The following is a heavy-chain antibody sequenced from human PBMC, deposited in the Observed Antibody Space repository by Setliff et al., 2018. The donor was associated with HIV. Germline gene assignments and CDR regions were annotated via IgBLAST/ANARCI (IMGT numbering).Heavy chain of an antibody. CDR1: GGSNSSHY. CDR2: IYYSGST. V-gene: IGHV4-59*11. D-gene: IGHD1-26*01. CDR3: ARAVGTTRTAFDY. J-gene: IGHJ4*02. Sequence: SETLSLTCTVSGGSNSSHYWSWIRQPPGKGLEWIGSIYYSGSTNYNPSLKSRVTISVDTSKNQFSLKLSSVTAADTAVYYCARAVGTTRTAFDYWGQGTLVTVSS.